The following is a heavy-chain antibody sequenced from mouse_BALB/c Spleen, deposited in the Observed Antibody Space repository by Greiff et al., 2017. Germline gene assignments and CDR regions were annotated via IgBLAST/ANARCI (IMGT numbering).Heavy chain of an antibody. J-gene: IGHJ4*01. D-gene: IGHD1-1*01. CDR2: IYPGDGDT. CDR1: GYAFSSYW. Sequence: QVQLKESGAELVRPGSSVKISCKASGYAFSSYWMNWVKQRPGQGLEWIGQIYPGDGDTNYNGKFKGKATLTADKSSSTAYMQLSSLTSEDSAVYFCARGGSSYRYYAMDYWGQGTSVTVSS. CDR3: ARGGSSYRYYAMDY. V-gene: IGHV1-80*01.